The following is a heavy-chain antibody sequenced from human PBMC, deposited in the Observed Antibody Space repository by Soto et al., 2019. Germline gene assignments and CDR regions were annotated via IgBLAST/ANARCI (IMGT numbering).Heavy chain of an antibody. Sequence: ASVKVSCKXSGYTFTSYAMHWVRQAPGQRLEWMGWINAGNGNTEYSQKFQGRVTITRDTSASTAYMELSSLRSEDTAVYYCARVVSHIAAAGTTGGPIWFDPWGQGTLVTVSS. V-gene: IGHV1-3*01. CDR3: ARVVSHIAAAGTTGGPIWFDP. D-gene: IGHD6-13*01. J-gene: IGHJ5*02. CDR1: GYTFTSYA. CDR2: INAGNGNT.